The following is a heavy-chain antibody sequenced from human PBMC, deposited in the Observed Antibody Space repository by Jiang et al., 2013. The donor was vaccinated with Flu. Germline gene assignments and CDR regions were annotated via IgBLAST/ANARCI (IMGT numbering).Heavy chain of an antibody. Sequence: KPGGSLRLSCAASGFSFADYYMHWIRQAPGKGLEWVSAITAPGTTIYYADSVKGRFTISRDNHKKSLYLQMNSLRVEDTAVYYCARVNRGGGSGRVYLDRWGQGTLVTVSS. CDR1: GFSFADYY. CDR3: ARVNRGGGSGRVYLDR. V-gene: IGHV3-11*04. CDR2: ITAPGTTI. D-gene: IGHD3-10*01. J-gene: IGHJ5*02.